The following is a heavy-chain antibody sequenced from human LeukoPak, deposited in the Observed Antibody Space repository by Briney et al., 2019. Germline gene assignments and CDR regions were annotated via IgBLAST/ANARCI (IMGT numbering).Heavy chain of an antibody. D-gene: IGHD3-22*01. CDR2: ISYDGSNK. V-gene: IGHV3-30*18. J-gene: IGHJ4*02. CDR3: AKDQWGYYDSSGSLDY. Sequence: GGSLRLSCAASGFTFSSYGMHWVRQAPGKGLEWVAVISYDGSNKYYADSVKGRFTISRDNSKNTLYLQMNSLRAEDTAVYYCAKDQWGYYDSSGSLDYWGQGTPVTVSS. CDR1: GFTFSSYG.